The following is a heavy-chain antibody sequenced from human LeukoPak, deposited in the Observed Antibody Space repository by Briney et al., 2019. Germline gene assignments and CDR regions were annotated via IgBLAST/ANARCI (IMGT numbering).Heavy chain of an antibody. D-gene: IGHD4-17*01. V-gene: IGHV3-7*01. CDR3: ARESYGDYDY. CDR1: GFSISSHW. J-gene: IGHJ4*02. Sequence: GGSLRLSCVASGFSISSHWMSWVRQAPGKGLEWVASLKEDVSARNLVDSVKGRFTISRDNAKNSLYLQMNSLRAEDTAVYYCARESYGDYDYWGQGTLVTVSS. CDR2: LKEDVSAR.